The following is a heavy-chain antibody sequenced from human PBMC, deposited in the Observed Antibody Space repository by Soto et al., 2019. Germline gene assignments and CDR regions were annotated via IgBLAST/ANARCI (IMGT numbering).Heavy chain of an antibody. J-gene: IGHJ4*01. Sequence: ASVYVSCKASAYTFTTYYMLWVRQAPGQGLEWMGIINPSGGSTSYAQKFQGRVTMTRDTSTSTVYMELSSLRSEDTAVYYCVRDSPIGSTYSGYDGIDYWG. D-gene: IGHD5-12*01. V-gene: IGHV1-46*01. CDR2: INPSGGST. CDR1: AYTFTTYY. CDR3: VRDSPIGSTYSGYDGIDY.